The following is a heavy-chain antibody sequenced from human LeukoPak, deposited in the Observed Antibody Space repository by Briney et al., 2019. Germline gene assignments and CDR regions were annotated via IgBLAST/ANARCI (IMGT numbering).Heavy chain of an antibody. J-gene: IGHJ4*02. Sequence: PPETLYLTCTVSGGSIRSGDYYWSWVRQPPGKGLEWIGYIYYSGSTYYNPSLKSRVTISVDTSKNQFSLKLSSVTAADTAVYYCAREEPAARVGYWGQGTLVTVSS. D-gene: IGHD2-2*01. CDR1: GGSIRSGDYY. CDR2: IYYSGST. V-gene: IGHV4-30-4*08. CDR3: AREEPAARVGY.